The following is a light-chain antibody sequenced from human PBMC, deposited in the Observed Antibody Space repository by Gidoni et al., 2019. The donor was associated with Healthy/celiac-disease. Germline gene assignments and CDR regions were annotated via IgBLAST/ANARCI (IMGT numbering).Light chain of an antibody. CDR3: CSYAGSSTWV. Sequence: QSALPQPASVSGSPGQSITISCTGTSSDVGSYNLVSWYQQHPGKAPKLMIYEVSKRPSGVSNRFSGSKSGNTASLTISGLQAEDEADYYCCSYAGSSTWVVGGGTKLTVL. CDR1: SSDVGSYNL. CDR2: EVS. V-gene: IGLV2-23*02. J-gene: IGLJ3*02.